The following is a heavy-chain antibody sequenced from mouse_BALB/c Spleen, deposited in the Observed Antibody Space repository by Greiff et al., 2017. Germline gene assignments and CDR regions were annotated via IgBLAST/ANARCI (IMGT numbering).Heavy chain of an antibody. CDR3: ASLCYRYHWFAY. CDR1: GFTFSSYG. J-gene: IGHJ3*01. Sequence: EVHVVESGGGLVQPGGSLKLSCAASGFTFSSYGMSWVRQTPDKRLELVATINSNGGSTYHPGSVKGRFTISSDNAKNTLYLQMSSLKTEDTAMYYCASLCYRYHWFAYWGQGTLVTVSA. V-gene: IGHV5-6-3*01. CDR2: INSNGGST. D-gene: IGHD2-14*01.